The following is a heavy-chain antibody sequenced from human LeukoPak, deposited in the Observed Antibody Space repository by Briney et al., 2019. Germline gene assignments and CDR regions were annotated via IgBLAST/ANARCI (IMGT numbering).Heavy chain of an antibody. CDR2: INSGGGTT. CDR1: GFTFSIYS. J-gene: IGHJ4*02. CDR3: ARALYSSSWSVDY. D-gene: IGHD6-13*01. Sequence: PGGALRLSCAASGFTFSIYSMNWVRQAPGKGLEWISYINSGGGTTYYADSVKGRFTISRDNAKNSLYLQMNSLRAEDTAVYYCARALYSSSWSVDYWGQGTLVTVSS. V-gene: IGHV3-48*04.